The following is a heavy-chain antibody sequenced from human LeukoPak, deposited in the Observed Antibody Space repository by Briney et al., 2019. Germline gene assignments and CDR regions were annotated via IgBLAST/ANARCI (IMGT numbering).Heavy chain of an antibody. CDR3: ARGGHGSGSYYNYINRYYYGMDV. CDR2: IYHSEST. J-gene: IGHJ6*02. CDR1: GGSISSGGYS. V-gene: IGHV4-30-2*01. Sequence: SETLSLTCAVSGGSISSGGYSWNWIRQPPGKGLEWIGYIYHSESTYYNPFLKSRVTISVDTSKNQFSLKLSSVTAADTAVYYCARGGHGSGSYYNYINRYYYGMDVWGQGTTVTVSS. D-gene: IGHD3-10*01.